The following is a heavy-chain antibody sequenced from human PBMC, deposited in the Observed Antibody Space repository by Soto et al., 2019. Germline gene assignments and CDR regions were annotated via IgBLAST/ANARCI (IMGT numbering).Heavy chain of an antibody. Sequence: THSLTSGVDGGYFSGFYWSSIRPPPGKGLEWIGEINHSGSTNYNPSLKSRVTIVADTSKHQFSLKLSSVIAADTAVYYCARACKQQLVHWFDPWGQGTLVSVSS. CDR2: INHSGST. CDR1: GGYFSGFY. J-gene: IGHJ5*02. V-gene: IGHV4-34*01. CDR3: ARACKQQLVHWFDP. D-gene: IGHD6-13*01.